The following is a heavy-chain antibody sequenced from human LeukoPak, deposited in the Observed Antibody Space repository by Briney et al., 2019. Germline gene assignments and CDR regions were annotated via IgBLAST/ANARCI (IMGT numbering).Heavy chain of an antibody. CDR2: ISSGSSNI. Sequence: PGGSLRLSCAGSGFTFSSYSMNWVRQAPGKGLEWVSYISSGSSNIFYADSVKGRFTISRDNAKNSLYLQMNSLRDEDTAVYYCARAKAASFNWFDPWGQGTLVTVSS. CDR3: ARAKAASFNWFDP. CDR1: GFTFSSYS. J-gene: IGHJ5*02. V-gene: IGHV3-48*02.